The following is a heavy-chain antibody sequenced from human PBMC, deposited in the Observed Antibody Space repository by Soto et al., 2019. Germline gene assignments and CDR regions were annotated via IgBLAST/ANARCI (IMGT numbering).Heavy chain of an antibody. CDR1: GYTFTSYD. J-gene: IGHJ5*02. Sequence: ASVKVSCKASGYTFTSYDINWVRQATGQGLEWMGWMNPNSGNTGYAQKFQGRVTMTRNTSISTAYMELSSLRSEDTAVYYCARGRLTIFGVVIQNWFDPWGQGTLVTVYS. D-gene: IGHD3-3*01. CDR2: MNPNSGNT. CDR3: ARGRLTIFGVVIQNWFDP. V-gene: IGHV1-8*01.